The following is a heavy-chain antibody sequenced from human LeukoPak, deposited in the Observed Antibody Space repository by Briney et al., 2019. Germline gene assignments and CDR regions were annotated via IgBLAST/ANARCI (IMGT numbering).Heavy chain of an antibody. CDR2: ISSSSSYI. CDR1: GLSVSSNF. D-gene: IGHD3-22*01. Sequence: GGSLRLSCAATGLSVSSNFMSWVRQAPGKGLEWVSSISSSSSYIYYADSVKGRFTISRDNAQNSLYLQMNSPRVEDTAVYYCASNYDSSGYYGFDYWGQGTLVTVSS. J-gene: IGHJ4*02. V-gene: IGHV3-21*01. CDR3: ASNYDSSGYYGFDY.